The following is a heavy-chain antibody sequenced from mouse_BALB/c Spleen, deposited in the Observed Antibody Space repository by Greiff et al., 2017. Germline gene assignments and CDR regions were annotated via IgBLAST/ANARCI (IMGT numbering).Heavy chain of an antibody. J-gene: IGHJ4*01. V-gene: IGHV5-17*02. CDR2: ISSGSSTI. D-gene: IGHD1-1*01. CDR3: ARLSTVGYYAMDY. CDR1: GFTFSSYA. Sequence: EVKLVESGGGLVKPGGSLKLSCAASGFTFSSYAMSWVRQTPEKGLEWVAYISSGSSTIYYADTVKGRFTISRDNPKNTLFLQMTSLRSEDTAMYYCARLSTVGYYAMDYWGQGTSVTVSS.